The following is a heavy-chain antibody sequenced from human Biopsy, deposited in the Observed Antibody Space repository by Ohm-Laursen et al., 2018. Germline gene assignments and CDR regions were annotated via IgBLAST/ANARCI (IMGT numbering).Heavy chain of an antibody. J-gene: IGHJ6*02. CDR3: ARVPAYPSIDGYYGLDL. CDR1: GYSFTSYY. CDR2: INPNSGNA. D-gene: IGHD3-9*01. V-gene: IGHV1-2*02. Sequence: SVKVSCKPSGYSFTSYYMHWVRQAPGHGLEWMGWINPNSGNANYAQSFQGRLTVTRDTSISTAYMELTSLTFDDTAIYYCARVPAYPSIDGYYGLDLWGQGTTVIVSS.